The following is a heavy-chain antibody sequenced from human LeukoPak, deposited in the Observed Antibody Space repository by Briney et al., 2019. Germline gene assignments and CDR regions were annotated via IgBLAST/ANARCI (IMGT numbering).Heavy chain of an antibody. CDR3: ARVPYSSGWRYFDY. V-gene: IGHV3-7*01. CDR2: IKQDGSEK. D-gene: IGHD6-19*01. CDR1: GFTFSSYW. J-gene: IGHJ4*02. Sequence: GGSLRLSCAASGFTFSSYWMSWVRQAPGKGLEWVANIKQDGSEKSYVDSVKGRFTISRDNAKNSLYLQMNSLRAEDTAVYYCARVPYSSGWRYFDYWGQGTLVTVSS.